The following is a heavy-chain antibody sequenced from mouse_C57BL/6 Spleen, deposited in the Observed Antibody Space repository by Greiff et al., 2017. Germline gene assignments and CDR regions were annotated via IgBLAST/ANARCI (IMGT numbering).Heavy chain of an antibody. CDR1: GFTFSSYA. J-gene: IGHJ1*03. D-gene: IGHD3-1*01. CDR3: ARGEGYDWYFDV. Sequence: DVMLVESGGGLVKPGGSLKLSCAASGFTFSSYAMSWVRQTPEKRLEWVATISDGGSYTYYPDNVKGRFTISRDNAKNNLYLQMSHLKSEDTAMYYCARGEGYDWYFDVWGTGTTVTVSS. V-gene: IGHV5-4*03. CDR2: ISDGGSYT.